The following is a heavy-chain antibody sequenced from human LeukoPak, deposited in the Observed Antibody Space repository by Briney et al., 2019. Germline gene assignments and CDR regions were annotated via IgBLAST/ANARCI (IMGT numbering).Heavy chain of an antibody. CDR1: KFAFSSYA. V-gene: IGHV3-23*01. J-gene: IGHJ3*02. CDR2: ISGGGGNT. Sequence: PGGSLRLSCAASKFAFSSYAMSWVRQAPGKGLGWVSAISGGGGNTYYADSVKGRFTISRDNSKNTLYLQMNSLRAEDTAVYYCGKNRYSGSLSPFDIWGQGTMVTVSS. CDR3: GKNRYSGSLSPFDI. D-gene: IGHD1-26*01.